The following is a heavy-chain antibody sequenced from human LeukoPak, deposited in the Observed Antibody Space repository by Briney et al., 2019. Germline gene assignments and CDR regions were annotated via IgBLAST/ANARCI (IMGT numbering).Heavy chain of an antibody. CDR3: ARASPSHIVATIPYYYYYGMDV. CDR2: IYYIGRT. J-gene: IGHJ6*02. Sequence: PSETLSLTCAVSGGPINSNSYYWAWVRQPPGKGLEWIGSIYYIGRTFYNPSLKSRVTISVDTSKNQFSLKLSSVTAADTAVYYCARASPSHIVATIPYYYYYGMDVWGQGTTVTVSS. D-gene: IGHD5-12*01. V-gene: IGHV4-39*01. CDR1: GGPINSNSYY.